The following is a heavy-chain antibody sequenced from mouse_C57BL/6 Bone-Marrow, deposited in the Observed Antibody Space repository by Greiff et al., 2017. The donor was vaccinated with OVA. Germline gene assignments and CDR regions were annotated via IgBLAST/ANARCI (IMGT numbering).Heavy chain of an antibody. CDR1: GYTFTDYY. CDR2: IYPGSGNT. Sequence: QVQLQQSGAELVRPGASVKLSCKASGYTFTDYYINWVKQRPGQGLEWIARIYPGSGNTYYNEKFKGKATLTAEKSSSTAYMQLSSLTSEDSAVYFCAREEIYYDCWGQGTLVTVSA. J-gene: IGHJ3*01. CDR3: AREEIYYDC. V-gene: IGHV1-76*01. D-gene: IGHD2-4*01.